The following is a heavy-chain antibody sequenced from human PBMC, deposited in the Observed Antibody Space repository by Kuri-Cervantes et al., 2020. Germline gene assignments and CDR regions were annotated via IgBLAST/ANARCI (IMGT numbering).Heavy chain of an antibody. CDR1: GFTFSSYG. Sequence: GSLRLSCAASGFTFSSYGMHWVRQAPGKGLEWVAVISYDGSNKYYADSVKGRFTISSDNSKNTLYLQMNSLRAEDTAVYYCARDRTLNWNDGFDYWGQGTLVTVSS. CDR3: ARDRTLNWNDGFDY. CDR2: ISYDGSNK. J-gene: IGHJ4*02. D-gene: IGHD1-1*01. V-gene: IGHV3-30*03.